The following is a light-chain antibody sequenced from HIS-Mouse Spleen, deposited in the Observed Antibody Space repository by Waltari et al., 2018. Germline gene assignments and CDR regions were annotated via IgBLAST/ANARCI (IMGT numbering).Light chain of an antibody. CDR2: SNK. Sequence: QSVLTQPPSASGTPGQRVTISCSGRSSTLGSNTANCYQQLPGTAPKLLIYSNKQRPSGVPDRFSGSKSGTSASLAISGLQSEDEADYYCAAWDDSLNGVVFGGGTKLTVL. CDR1: SSTLGSNT. J-gene: IGLJ2*01. V-gene: IGLV1-44*01. CDR3: AAWDDSLNGVV.